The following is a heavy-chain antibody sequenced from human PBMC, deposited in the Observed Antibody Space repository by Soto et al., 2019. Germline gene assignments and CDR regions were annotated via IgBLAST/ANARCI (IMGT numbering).Heavy chain of an antibody. CDR2: IYYSGNT. V-gene: IGHV4-30-4*01. J-gene: IGHJ6*02. CDR3: ARDRLMATAGTARHYFGLYV. Sequence: SETLSLTCTVSGGSISSGDYYWSWIRQPPGKGLEWIGYIYYSGNTYYNPSLKSRLTISVDTSKNQFSLNLSSVTAADTAVYYCARDRLMATAGTARHYFGLYVWGQGTTVTVSS. CDR1: GGSISSGDYY. D-gene: IGHD5-18*01.